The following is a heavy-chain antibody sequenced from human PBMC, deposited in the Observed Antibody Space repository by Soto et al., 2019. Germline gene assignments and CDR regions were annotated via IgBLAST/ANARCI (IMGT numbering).Heavy chain of an antibody. CDR2: SRNKANSYTT. CDR1: GFTFSDHY. V-gene: IGHV3-72*01. J-gene: IGHJ4*02. CDR3: AGNPHYGGAPV. Sequence: EVQLVESGGGLVQPGGSLRLSCAASGFTFSDHYMDWVRQAPGKGLEWVGRSRNKANSYTTEYAPSVKDRFTIARDESKNAVYLQRNSLKNEDTAVYYCAGNPHYGGAPVWGQGTLVTVSS. D-gene: IGHD4-17*01.